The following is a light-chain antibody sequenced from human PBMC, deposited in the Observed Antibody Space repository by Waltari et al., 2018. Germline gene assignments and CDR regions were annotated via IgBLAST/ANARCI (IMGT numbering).Light chain of an antibody. J-gene: IGKJ1*01. CDR2: KAS. Sequence: DIQMTQSPSTLSASIGDRVTITCRASQSISSWLAWYKQKPGKAPKLLIYKASSLESGVPSRFSGSGSGTEFTLTISSLQPDDSATYYCQQYSADPETFGQGTKVEIK. CDR1: QSISSW. V-gene: IGKV1-5*03. CDR3: QQYSADPET.